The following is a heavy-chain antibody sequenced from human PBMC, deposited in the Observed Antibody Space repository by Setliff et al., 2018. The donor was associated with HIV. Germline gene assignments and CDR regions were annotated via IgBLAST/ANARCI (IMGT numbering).Heavy chain of an antibody. CDR2: IIPIFGTA. CDR1: GGTFSSYA. D-gene: IGHD2-21*02. V-gene: IGHV1-69*05. Sequence: ASVKVSCKASGGTFSSYAISWVRQAPGQGLEWMGGIIPIFGTANYAQKFQGRVTITTDESASTAYMELSSLRSEDTAVYYCASAYCGGDCYSVGDAFDIWGQGTMVTVSS. CDR3: ASAYCGGDCYSVGDAFDI. J-gene: IGHJ3*02.